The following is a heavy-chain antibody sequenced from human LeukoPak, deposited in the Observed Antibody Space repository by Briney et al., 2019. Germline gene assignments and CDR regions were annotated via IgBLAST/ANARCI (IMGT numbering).Heavy chain of an antibody. CDR3: AGKGTGSSSPNYYFDY. V-gene: IGHV1-18*01. CDR1: GYTFTSYG. D-gene: IGHD6-13*01. CDR2: ISAYNGNT. J-gene: IGHJ4*02. Sequence: ASVKVSCKASGYTFTSYGISWVRQAPGRGLEWMGWISAYNGNTNYAQKLQGRVTMTTDTSTSTAYMELRSLRSDDTAVYYCAGKGTGSSSPNYYFDYWGQGTLVTVSS.